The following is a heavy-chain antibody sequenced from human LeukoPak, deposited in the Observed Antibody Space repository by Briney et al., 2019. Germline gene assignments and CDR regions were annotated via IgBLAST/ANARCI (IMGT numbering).Heavy chain of an antibody. J-gene: IGHJ3*02. CDR1: GGSFSGYY. V-gene: IGHV4-34*01. D-gene: IGHD2-2*01. CDR2: INHSGST. Sequence: SETLSLTCAVYGGSFSGYYWSWIRQPPGKGLEWIGEINHSGSTNYNPSLKSRVTMSVDTSKNQFSLKLSSVTAADTAVYYCARAIGYCSSTSCYESYAFDIWGQGTMVTVSS. CDR3: ARAIGYCSSTSCYESYAFDI.